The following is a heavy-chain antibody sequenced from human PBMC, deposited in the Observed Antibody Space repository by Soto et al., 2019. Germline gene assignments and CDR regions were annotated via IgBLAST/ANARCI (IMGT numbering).Heavy chain of an antibody. D-gene: IGHD3-10*01. J-gene: IGHJ5*02. CDR1: GFTFSSYA. Sequence: EVQLLESGGGLVQPGGSLRLSCAASGFTFSSYAMSWVRQAPGKGLEWVSDISGSGGITYYADSVKGRFTISRDNSKNTLYLQMSGVGAEDTGVYYCARSAVGRGGGWFDPWGQGTLVTVSS. CDR3: ARSAVGRGGGWFDP. CDR2: ISGSGGIT. V-gene: IGHV3-23*01.